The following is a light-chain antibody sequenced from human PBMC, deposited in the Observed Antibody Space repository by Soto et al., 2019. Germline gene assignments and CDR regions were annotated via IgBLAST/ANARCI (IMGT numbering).Light chain of an antibody. V-gene: IGKV4-1*01. J-gene: IGKJ2*01. CDR2: WAS. CDR1: QSVLYSSINKNY. Sequence: DIVMTQSPDSLAVSLGERATINCKSSQSVLYSSINKNYLAWYQQKPGQPPKLLIYWASTRESGVPDRFSGSGSGTDFPLTISRLQAEDVAGYFCQQYYSTPYTFGQGTKLEIK. CDR3: QQYYSTPYT.